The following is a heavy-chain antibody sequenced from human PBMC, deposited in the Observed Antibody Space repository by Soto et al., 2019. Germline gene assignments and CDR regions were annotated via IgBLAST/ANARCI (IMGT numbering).Heavy chain of an antibody. Sequence: QITLKESGPTLVKPTQTLTLTCTFSGFSLSTSGVGVGWIRQPPGKALEWLALIYWDDDKRYSPSLKSRLTITKDTSTNQVLLTMTNMDPLDTARYFCPHSPWYDILTGLHYYWGQGSLVTVSS. CDR2: IYWDDDK. D-gene: IGHD3-9*01. J-gene: IGHJ4*02. CDR3: PHSPWYDILTGLHYY. V-gene: IGHV2-5*02. CDR1: GFSLSTSGVG.